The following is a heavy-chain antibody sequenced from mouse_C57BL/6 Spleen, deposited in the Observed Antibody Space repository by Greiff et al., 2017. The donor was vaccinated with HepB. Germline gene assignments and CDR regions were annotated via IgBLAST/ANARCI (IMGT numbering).Heavy chain of an antibody. J-gene: IGHJ2*01. CDR3: ARKDYGSSHFDY. CDR1: GYAFSSSW. D-gene: IGHD1-1*01. V-gene: IGHV1-82*01. CDR2: IYPGDGDT. Sequence: VKLQQSGPELVKPGASVKISCKASGYAFSSSWMNWVKQRPGKGLEWIGRIYPGDGDTNYNGKFKGKATLTADKSSSTAYMQLSSLTSEDSAVYFCARKDYGSSHFDYWGQGTTLTVSS.